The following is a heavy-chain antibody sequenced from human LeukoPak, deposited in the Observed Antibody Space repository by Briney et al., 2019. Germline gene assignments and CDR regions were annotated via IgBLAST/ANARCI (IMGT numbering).Heavy chain of an antibody. CDR1: GFTGSRNY. CDR3: AKDLGYSYGYRMGVFDY. Sequence: GGSLRLSCAASGFTGSRNYMSWVRQAPGKGLEWVSAISGSGGSTYYADSVKGRFTISRDNSKSTLYLQMNSLRAEDTAVYYCAKDLGYSYGYRMGVFDYWGQGTLVTVSS. CDR2: ISGSGGST. V-gene: IGHV3-23*01. J-gene: IGHJ4*02. D-gene: IGHD5-18*01.